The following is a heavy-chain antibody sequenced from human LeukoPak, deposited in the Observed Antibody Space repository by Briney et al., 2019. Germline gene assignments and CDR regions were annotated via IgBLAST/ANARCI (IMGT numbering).Heavy chain of an antibody. Sequence: ASVKVSCKASGYTFTDYYMNWVRQAPGQGLEWMGWINPNSGGTNDAQKFQGRVTMTRDTSINTVYMELRRLRSDDTAVYYCTRDEAVYTGGWKQTNWFDPWGQGTLVTVSS. D-gene: IGHD6-19*01. CDR1: GYTFTDYY. J-gene: IGHJ5*02. CDR3: TRDEAVYTGGWKQTNWFDP. V-gene: IGHV1-2*02. CDR2: INPNSGGT.